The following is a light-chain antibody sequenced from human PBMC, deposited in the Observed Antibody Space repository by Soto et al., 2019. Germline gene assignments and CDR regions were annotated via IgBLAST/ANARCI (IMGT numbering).Light chain of an antibody. Sequence: EIVMTQSPATLSVSPGERATLSCRASQSVRSSFLAWYQQKPGQAPSLLIYGASTRATGIPARFSGSGSGTEFTLTINSLQSEDFAVYYCQQYGSRITFGQGTRLEIK. CDR1: QSVRSSF. J-gene: IGKJ5*01. V-gene: IGKV3-15*01. CDR2: GAS. CDR3: QQYGSRIT.